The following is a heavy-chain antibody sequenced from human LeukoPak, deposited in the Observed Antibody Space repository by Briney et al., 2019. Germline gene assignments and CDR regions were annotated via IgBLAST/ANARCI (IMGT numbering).Heavy chain of an antibody. Sequence: PGGSLRLSCAASGFTFSNYWMSWVRQAPGKGLEWVSGITGSGGSTYYADPVKGRFTISGDNSKNTLSLQMNSLRAEDTAVYYCAKSRSSGSYCIDYWGQGTLVTVSS. J-gene: IGHJ4*02. CDR2: ITGSGGST. V-gene: IGHV3-23*01. CDR1: GFTFSNYW. CDR3: AKSRSSGSYCIDY. D-gene: IGHD3-10*01.